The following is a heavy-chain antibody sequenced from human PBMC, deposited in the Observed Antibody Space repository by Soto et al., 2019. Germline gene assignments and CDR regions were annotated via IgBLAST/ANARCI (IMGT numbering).Heavy chain of an antibody. CDR3: AKDHFKGNGVYDDFDV. Sequence: EVQLLESGGGLVQPGGSLRLSCAAPGLTISTYAMSWVRQTPGKGLEWVSTVAGRDAFYADSVRGRFTISIDDSKNLLFLQMNSLTADDAATYYCAKDHFKGNGVYDDFDVWGQGTMVTVSS. D-gene: IGHD2-8*01. CDR1: GLTISTYA. J-gene: IGHJ3*01. V-gene: IGHV3-23*05. CDR2: VAGRDA.